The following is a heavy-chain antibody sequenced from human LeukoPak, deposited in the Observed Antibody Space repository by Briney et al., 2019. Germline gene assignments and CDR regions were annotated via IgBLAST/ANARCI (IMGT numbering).Heavy chain of an antibody. CDR1: GGSISSGGYY. CDR2: IYYSGST. D-gene: IGHD4-17*01. Sequence: SETLSLTCTVSGGSISSGGYYSSWIRQHPGKGLEWIGYIYYSGSTYYNPSLKSRVTISVDTSKNQFSLKLSSVTAADTAVYYCARERTYGDYSFDYWGQGTLVTVSS. J-gene: IGHJ4*02. V-gene: IGHV4-31*03. CDR3: ARERTYGDYSFDY.